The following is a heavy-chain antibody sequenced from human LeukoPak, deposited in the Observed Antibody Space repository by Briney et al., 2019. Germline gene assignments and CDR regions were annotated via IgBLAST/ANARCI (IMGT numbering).Heavy chain of an antibody. CDR2: ISGSGDST. V-gene: IGHV3-23*01. CDR1: GFTFSTYG. CDR3: AKERQWLVLGDMDV. J-gene: IGHJ6*04. Sequence: GGSLRLSCAASGFTFSTYGMSWVRQAPGRGLEWVSAISGSGDSTYYADSVKGRFTISRDNSKNRLYLQMNSLRADDTAVYYCAKERQWLVLGDMDVWGKGTTVTISS. D-gene: IGHD6-19*01.